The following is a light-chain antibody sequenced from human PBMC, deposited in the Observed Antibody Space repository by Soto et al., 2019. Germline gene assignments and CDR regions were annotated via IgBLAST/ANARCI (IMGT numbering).Light chain of an antibody. Sequence: IQLTQSPSSLSASVGDRVTITCRASQGISSYLGWYQQKPGKAPNLLIYDASTLHSGVPSRFSGSGSGTEFTLTISSLQSEDFAVYYCQQYNNWPRTFGQGTKVDI. CDR1: QGISSY. CDR3: QQYNNWPRT. V-gene: IGKV1-9*01. J-gene: IGKJ1*01. CDR2: DAS.